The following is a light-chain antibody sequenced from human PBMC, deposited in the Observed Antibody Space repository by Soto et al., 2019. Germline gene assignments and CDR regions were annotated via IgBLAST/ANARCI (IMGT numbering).Light chain of an antibody. CDR1: QSVSSN. CDR3: QQYNNWPPWT. Sequence: EIVMTQSPATLSVSPGERATLSCRASQSVSSNLAWYQQKPGQAPRLLIYGASTRATGIPARFSGIRSATDFTLTISSLQSEDFAVYYCQQYNNWPPWTFGQGTKVEIK. V-gene: IGKV3-15*01. CDR2: GAS. J-gene: IGKJ1*01.